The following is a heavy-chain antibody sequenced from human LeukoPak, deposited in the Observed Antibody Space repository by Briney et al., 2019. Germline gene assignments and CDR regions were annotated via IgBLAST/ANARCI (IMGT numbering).Heavy chain of an antibody. Sequence: GGSLRLSCAASGFAFSDYSMNWVRQAPGKGLEWVSGISGNSGSKGYADSVKGRFTISRDNAKNSLYLQMNSLRPEDTALYYCTKGSGSWVDYWGQGTLVTVSS. V-gene: IGHV3-9*01. CDR2: ISGNSGSK. CDR3: TKGSGSWVDY. CDR1: GFAFSDYS. J-gene: IGHJ4*02. D-gene: IGHD3-16*01.